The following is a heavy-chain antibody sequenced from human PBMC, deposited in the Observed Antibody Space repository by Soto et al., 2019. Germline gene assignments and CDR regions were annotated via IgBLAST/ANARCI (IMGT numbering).Heavy chain of an antibody. CDR3: AREMKGLYSSGWFAL. J-gene: IGHJ5*01. Sequence: SVKVSCKASGGTFSSYSISWVRQAPGQGLEWMGGIIPIFGTANYAQKFQGRVTITADESTSTAYMELSSLRSEDTAVYYCAREMKGLYSSGWFALWGQGTLVTVSS. V-gene: IGHV1-69*13. CDR1: GGTFSSYS. CDR2: IIPIFGTA. D-gene: IGHD6-19*01.